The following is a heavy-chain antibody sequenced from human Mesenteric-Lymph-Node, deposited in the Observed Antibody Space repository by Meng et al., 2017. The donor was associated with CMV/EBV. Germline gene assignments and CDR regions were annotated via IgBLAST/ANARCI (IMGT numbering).Heavy chain of an antibody. CDR1: GFDFRNYA. CDR3: AKMQQLVILFMDV. Sequence: GGSLRLSCAASGFDFRNYAMTWVRQAPGKGLEWVAGINNNGASTYYTDSVKGRFTISRDNSNNTLHLQMNTLRTEDTGTYYCAKMQQLVILFMDVWGQGTTVTVSS. V-gene: IGHV3-23*01. D-gene: IGHD2-21*01. CDR2: INNNGAST. J-gene: IGHJ6*02.